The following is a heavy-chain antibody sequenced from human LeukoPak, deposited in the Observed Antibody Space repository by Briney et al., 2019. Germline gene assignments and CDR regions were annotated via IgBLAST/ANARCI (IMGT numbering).Heavy chain of an antibody. D-gene: IGHD3-22*01. CDR1: GGSVRYYY. Sequence: SETLSLTCTVSGGSVRYYYWSWIRQPAGKGLEWIGRMFLSGSTNYYPSLSGSTNYNPSLKSRVTISVDMSREQFSLKLSSVTAADTAVYYCARGMISNILPDYFDYWGQGTLVTVSS. CDR3: ARGMISNILPDYFDY. CDR2: MFLSGSTNYYPSLSGST. V-gene: IGHV4-4*07. J-gene: IGHJ4*02.